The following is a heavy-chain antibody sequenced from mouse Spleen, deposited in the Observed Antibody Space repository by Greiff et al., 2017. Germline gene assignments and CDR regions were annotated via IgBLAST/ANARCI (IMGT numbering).Heavy chain of an antibody. J-gene: IGHJ2*01. D-gene: IGHD3-1*01. Sequence: EVKLMESGPGLVKPSQSLSLTCTVTGYSITSDYAWNWIRQFPGNKLEWMGYISYSGSTSYNPSLKSRISITRDTSKNQFFLQLNSVTTEDTATYYCARFGPYYFDYWGQGTTLTVSS. CDR3: ARFGPYYFDY. CDR1: GYSITSDYA. CDR2: ISYSGST. V-gene: IGHV3-2*02.